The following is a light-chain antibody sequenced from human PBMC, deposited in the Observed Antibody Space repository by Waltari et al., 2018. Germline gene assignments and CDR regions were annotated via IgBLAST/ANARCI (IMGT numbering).Light chain of an antibody. J-gene: IGKJ4*01. Sequence: EIVMTQSPATLSVSPGERATISCRASQSVSSNLDWYQQKPGQAPRLLIYGASTRATGIPARFSGSGSGTEFTLTISSLQSEDFAVYYCQQYNNWPHTFGGGTKVEIK. CDR1: QSVSSN. CDR3: QQYNNWPHT. V-gene: IGKV3-15*01. CDR2: GAS.